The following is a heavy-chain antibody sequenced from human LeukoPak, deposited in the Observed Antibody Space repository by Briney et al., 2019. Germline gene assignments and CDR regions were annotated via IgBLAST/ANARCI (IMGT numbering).Heavy chain of an antibody. D-gene: IGHD3-16*01. V-gene: IGHV4-39*02. CDR3: ASAPRQASIGGLDY. Sequence: SETLSLTCTVSGGSISSSPYYWGWIRQPRGKGLEWIGAISNTGITYYHPSLRSRFTIFADTSKNHFSLNLRSVTAADTALYYCASAPRQASIGGLDYWGQGTLVTVSS. J-gene: IGHJ4*02. CDR1: GGSISSSPYY. CDR2: ISNTGIT.